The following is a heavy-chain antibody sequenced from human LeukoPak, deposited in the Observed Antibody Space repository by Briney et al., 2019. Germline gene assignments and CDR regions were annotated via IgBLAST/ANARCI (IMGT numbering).Heavy chain of an antibody. CDR1: GGSISGYY. J-gene: IGHJ4*02. V-gene: IGHV4-59*05. CDR3: ARRLGEDFDY. D-gene: IGHD1-26*01. CDR2: IYYSGST. Sequence: SETLSLTCSVSGGSISGYYWSWIRQPPGKGLEWIGSIYYSGSTYYNPSLKSRVTISVDTSKNQFSLKLSSVTAADTAVYYCARRLGEDFDYWGQGTLVTVSS.